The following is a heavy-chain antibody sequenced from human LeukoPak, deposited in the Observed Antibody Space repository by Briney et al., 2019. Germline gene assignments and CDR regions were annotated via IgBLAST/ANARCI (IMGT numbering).Heavy chain of an antibody. CDR3: ARDPGIVGATVEFDY. D-gene: IGHD1-26*01. CDR1: GYTFTSYG. CDR2: ISAYNGNT. J-gene: IGHJ4*02. V-gene: IGHV1-18*01. Sequence: ASVKVSCKASGYTFTSYGISWVRQAPGQGLEWMGWISAYNGNTNYAQKLLGRVTMTTDTSTSTAYMELRSLRSDDTAVYYCARDPGIVGATVEFDYWGQGTLVTVSS.